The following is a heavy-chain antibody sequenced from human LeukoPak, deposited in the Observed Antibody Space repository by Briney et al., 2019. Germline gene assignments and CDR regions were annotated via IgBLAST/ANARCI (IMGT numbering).Heavy chain of an antibody. V-gene: IGHV4-34*01. CDR2: INHSGST. CDR1: GGSFSGYY. Sequence: PSETLSLTCAVYGGSFSGYYWSWIRQPPGKGLEWIGEINHSGSTNYNPSLKSRVTISVDTPKNQFSLKLSSVTAADTAVYYCHSGSYYLDYWGQGTLVTVSS. CDR3: HSGSYYLDY. J-gene: IGHJ4*02. D-gene: IGHD1-26*01.